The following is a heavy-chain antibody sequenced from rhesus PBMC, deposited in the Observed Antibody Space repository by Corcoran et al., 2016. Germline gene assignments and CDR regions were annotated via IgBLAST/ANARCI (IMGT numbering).Heavy chain of an antibody. V-gene: IGHV4-147*01. D-gene: IGHD3-16*01. CDR2: IYGRGGST. CDR1: GGYISSHY. J-gene: IGHJ4*01. CDR3: VRDQVVRRKVLYYFDY. Sequence: QVQLQESGPGLVKPSETLSLTCAVSGGYISSHYWSWIRQPPGTGLEGIGRIYGRGGSTSYNPSLTRRVTISTDTSKNQFSLKLSSVTAADTAVYYCVRDQVVRRKVLYYFDYWGQGVLVTVSS.